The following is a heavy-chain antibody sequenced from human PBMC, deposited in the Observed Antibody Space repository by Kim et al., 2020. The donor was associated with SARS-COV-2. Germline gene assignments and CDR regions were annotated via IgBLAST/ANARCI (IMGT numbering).Heavy chain of an antibody. D-gene: IGHD3-9*01. Sequence: SVKVSCKASGGTFSSYAISWVRQAPGKGLEGMGRIIPTLGIANYAQKFQGRVTITADKSTRTAYMELSSLRSEDRAVYYCARAGLGRYFDWLYGYYYYGMDVWGQGTTVTVSS. V-gene: IGHV1-69*04. CDR3: ARAGLGRYFDWLYGYYYYGMDV. CDR1: GGTFSSYA. CDR2: IIPTLGIA. J-gene: IGHJ6*02.